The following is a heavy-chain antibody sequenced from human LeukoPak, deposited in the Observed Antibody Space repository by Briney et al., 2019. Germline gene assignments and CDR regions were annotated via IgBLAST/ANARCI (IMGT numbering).Heavy chain of an antibody. D-gene: IGHD3-22*01. CDR2: VSASGGTT. J-gene: IGHJ4*02. CDR1: GFTFSSSA. V-gene: IGHV3-23*01. CDR3: AKGSGYSFEY. Sequence: GGSLRLSCAASGFTFSSSAMRWVRQAPGKGLEWVSSVSASGGTTYYADSVKGRFTISRDNSKNTLYLQMNSLSAEDTALYYCAKGSGYSFEYWGQGTLVTVSS.